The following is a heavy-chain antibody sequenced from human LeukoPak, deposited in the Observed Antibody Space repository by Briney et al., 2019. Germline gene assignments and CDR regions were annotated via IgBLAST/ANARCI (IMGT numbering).Heavy chain of an antibody. D-gene: IGHD3-9*01. Sequence: GGSLRLSCAASGFTFSSYGMHWVRQAPGKGLEWVSYISSSSSTIYYADSVRGRFSISRDNAKNSLFLQMNSLRAEDTAVYYCARESDDYDILTGYYRFDYWGQGTLVTVSS. J-gene: IGHJ4*02. CDR3: ARESDDYDILTGYYRFDY. CDR2: ISSSSSTI. CDR1: GFTFSSYG. V-gene: IGHV3-48*04.